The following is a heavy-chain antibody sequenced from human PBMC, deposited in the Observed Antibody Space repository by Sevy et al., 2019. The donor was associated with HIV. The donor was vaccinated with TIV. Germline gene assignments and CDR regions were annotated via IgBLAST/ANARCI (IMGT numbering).Heavy chain of an antibody. CDR1: GGSISSYY. Sequence: SETLSLTCTVSGGSISSYYWSWIRQPPGKGLEWIGYIYYSGSTNYNPSLKSRVTISVDTSKNQFSLKLSSVTAADTAVYYCARGITMVRGVIINYYYYMDVWGKGTTVTVSS. J-gene: IGHJ6*03. CDR3: ARGITMVRGVIINYYYYMDV. CDR2: IYYSGST. D-gene: IGHD3-10*01. V-gene: IGHV4-59*01.